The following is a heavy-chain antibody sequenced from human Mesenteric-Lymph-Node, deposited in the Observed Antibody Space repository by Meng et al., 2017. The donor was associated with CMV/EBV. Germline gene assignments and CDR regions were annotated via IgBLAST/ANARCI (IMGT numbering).Heavy chain of an antibody. J-gene: IGHJ3*02. CDR3: AREVQPGAFDI. Sequence: SETLSLTCAVYGGSFSAYHWSWIRQPPGKGLEWIGDINHSGSTNYNPSLKSRVTISFDTSKNHFSLKLSSLTAADTAMYYCAREVQPGAFDIWGQGTMVTVSS. D-gene: IGHD5-18*01. V-gene: IGHV4-34*01. CDR2: INHSGST. CDR1: GGSFSAYH.